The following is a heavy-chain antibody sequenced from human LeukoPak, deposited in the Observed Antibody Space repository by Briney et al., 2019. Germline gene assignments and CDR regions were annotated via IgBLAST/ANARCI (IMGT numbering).Heavy chain of an antibody. CDR1: GGPINYNY. D-gene: IGHD3-22*01. Sequence: PSETLSLTCTVSGGPINYNYWSWIRQPPGKRLEYIGYIYSSGSTNYNPSLKGRVTISLDTSKEQFSLKLTSVTAADTAVYYCARDTRFSDTSGYYYSRFYMDVWGKGTTVTVSS. CDR3: ARDTRFSDTSGYYYSRFYMDV. J-gene: IGHJ6*03. CDR2: IYSSGST. V-gene: IGHV4-59*01.